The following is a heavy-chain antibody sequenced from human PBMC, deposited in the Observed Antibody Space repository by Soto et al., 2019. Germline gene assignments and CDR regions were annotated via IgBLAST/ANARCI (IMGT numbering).Heavy chain of an antibody. D-gene: IGHD3-9*01. V-gene: IGHV4-34*01. J-gene: IGHJ4*02. CDR2: INHSGST. CDR1: GGSFSCYY. Sequence: TSETLSLTCAVYGGSFSCYYWSWIRQPPGKGLEWIGEINHSGSTNYNPSLKSRVTISVDTSKNQFSLKLSSVTAADTAVYYCARVKPQLRYFDWLLYLDYWGQGTLVTVSS. CDR3: ARVKPQLRYFDWLLYLDY.